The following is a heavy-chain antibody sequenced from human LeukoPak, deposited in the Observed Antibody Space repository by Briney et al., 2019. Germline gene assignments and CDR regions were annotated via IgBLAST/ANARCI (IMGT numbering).Heavy chain of an antibody. CDR2: IYYSGST. CDR1: GGSINTYY. D-gene: IGHD3-10*01. J-gene: IGHJ6*03. V-gene: IGHV4-59*08. CDR3: ARQGITFSDYYYYMDV. Sequence: PSETLSFTCTLSGGSINTYYWSWIRQPPGKGLEWIGNIYYSGSTNYSPSLRSRVTISVDTSKNQFSLKLTSVTAADTAVYYCARQGITFSDYYYYMDVWGKGTSVTVSS.